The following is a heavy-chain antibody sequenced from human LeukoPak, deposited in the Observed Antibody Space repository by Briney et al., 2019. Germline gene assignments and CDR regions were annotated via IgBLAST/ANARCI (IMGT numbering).Heavy chain of an antibody. CDR1: GFTFSSYS. CDR2: ISSSSSYI. D-gene: IGHD4/OR15-4a*01. J-gene: IGHJ5*02. Sequence: GRSLRLSCAASGFTFSSYSMNWVRQAPGKGLEWVSSISSSSSYIYYADSVKGRFTISRDNAKNSLYLQMNSLRAEDTAVYYCARVALGLNNWFDPWGQGTLVTVSS. V-gene: IGHV3-21*01. CDR3: ARVALGLNNWFDP.